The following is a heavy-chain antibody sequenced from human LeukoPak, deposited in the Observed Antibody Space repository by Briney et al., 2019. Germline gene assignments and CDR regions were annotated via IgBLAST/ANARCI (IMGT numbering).Heavy chain of an antibody. CDR2: MNPYTHKT. V-gene: IGHV1-8*03. J-gene: IGHJ4*02. D-gene: IGHD3-3*01. CDR1: GYTFTSFD. CDR3: AAAGYDFWSGYYPGY. Sequence: ASVKVSCKTSGYTFTSFDINWVRQATGQGLEWLGWMNPYTHKTGYAQKFQGRVTFTGDTSIRTAYMEVSNLTSEDTAVYYCAAAGYDFWSGYYPGYWGQGTLVTVSS.